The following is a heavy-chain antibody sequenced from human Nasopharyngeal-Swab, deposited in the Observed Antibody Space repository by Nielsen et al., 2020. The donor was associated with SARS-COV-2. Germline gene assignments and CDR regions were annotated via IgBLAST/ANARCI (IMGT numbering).Heavy chain of an antibody. J-gene: IGHJ3*02. V-gene: IGHV4-31*03. CDR3: ARARSSITIFGVVNPVDAFDI. D-gene: IGHD3-3*01. CDR2: IYYSGST. Sequence: LRLSRTVSGGSISSGGYYWSWIRQHPGKGLEWIGYIYYSGSTYYNPSLKSRVTISVDTSKNQFSLKLSSVTAADTAVYYCARARSSITIFGVVNPVDAFDIWGQGTMVTVSS. CDR1: GGSISSGGYY.